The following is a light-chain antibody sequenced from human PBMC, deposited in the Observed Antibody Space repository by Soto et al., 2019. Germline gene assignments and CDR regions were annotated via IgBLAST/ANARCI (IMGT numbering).Light chain of an antibody. CDR1: QGINGW. CDR3: QRTNSFPFP. J-gene: IGKJ3*01. V-gene: IGKV1-12*01. CDR2: TAS. Sequence: IQMNQSPSSVSASVGDRVTITCRASQGINGWLAWYQQKPGKAPKLLIYTASRLQSGVPSRFTGSRAGAHFTLTISSLQPEDFATYCCQRTNSFPFPVGPGTTLHIK.